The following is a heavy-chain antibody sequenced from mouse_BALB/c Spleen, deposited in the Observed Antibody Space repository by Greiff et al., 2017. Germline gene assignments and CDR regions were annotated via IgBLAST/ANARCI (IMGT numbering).Heavy chain of an antibody. V-gene: IGHV3-2*02. J-gene: IGHJ2*01. Sequence: EVQGVESGPGLVKPSQSLSLTCTVTGYSITSDYAWNWIRQFPGNKLEWMGYISYSGSTSYNPSLKSRISITRDTSKNQFFLQLNSVTTEDTATYYCAKVYGTYYFDYWGQGTTLTVSS. D-gene: IGHD2-1*01. CDR1: GYSITSDYA. CDR2: ISYSGST. CDR3: AKVYGTYYFDY.